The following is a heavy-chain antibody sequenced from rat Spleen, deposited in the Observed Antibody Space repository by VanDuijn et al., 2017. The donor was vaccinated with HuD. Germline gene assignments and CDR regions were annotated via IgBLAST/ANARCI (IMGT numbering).Heavy chain of an antibody. CDR1: GFTFSDYY. J-gene: IGHJ2*01. V-gene: IGHV5-29*01. CDR2: ISYDGSST. D-gene: IGHD4-3*01. Sequence: EVQLVESDGGLVQPGRSLKLSCAASGFTFSDYYMAWVRQAPTKGLEWVATISYDGSSTYYRDSVKGRFTISRDNAKSTLYLQMDSLRSEDTATYYCARQIIRGSYFDYWGQGVMVTVSS. CDR3: ARQIIRGSYFDY.